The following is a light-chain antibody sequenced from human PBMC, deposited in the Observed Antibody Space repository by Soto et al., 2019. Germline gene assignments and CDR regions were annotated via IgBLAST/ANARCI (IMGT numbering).Light chain of an antibody. CDR1: QDIGTF. V-gene: IGKV1-12*01. J-gene: IGKJ1*01. CDR3: LQTSTFPRT. Sequence: DIQMTQSPSSVSASVGDRFPISSRGGQDIGTFLSWYQQKPGKAQRLLIHGASSLSREIPSRFSGGGTGTHFHLTISGLQPEDLATYFCLQTSTFPRTFGQGTKV. CDR2: GAS.